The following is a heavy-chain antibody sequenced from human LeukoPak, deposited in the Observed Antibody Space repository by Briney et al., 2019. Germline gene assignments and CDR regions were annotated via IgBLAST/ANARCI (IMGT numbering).Heavy chain of an antibody. V-gene: IGHV3-30*02. D-gene: IGHD6-13*01. CDR3: AKDGRLAAAGGLYFDD. CDR2: IRYDGSNK. CDR1: GFTFSSYG. J-gene: IGHJ4*02. Sequence: GGSLRLSCAASGFTFSSYGMHWVRQAPGKGLEWVAFIRYDGSNKYYADSVKGRFTISRDNSKNTLYLQMNSLRPEDTAVYYCAKDGRLAAAGGLYFDDWGQGTLVIVSS.